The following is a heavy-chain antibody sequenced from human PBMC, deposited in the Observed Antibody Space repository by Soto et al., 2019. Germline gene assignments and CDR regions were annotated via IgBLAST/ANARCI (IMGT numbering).Heavy chain of an antibody. CDR3: ARTCFPYGMGV. CDR2: IDNDGSTT. Sequence: EVQLVESGGGLVQPGGSLRLSCAASGFTFSGYWMYWVRQAPGKGLETVSHIDNDGSTTTYADSVKGRFTISRDNAKNEVYLQMNSLRAKNTAVFFCARTCFPYGMGVWGQGTTVSVS. CDR1: GFTFSGYW. V-gene: IGHV3-74*01. J-gene: IGHJ6*02.